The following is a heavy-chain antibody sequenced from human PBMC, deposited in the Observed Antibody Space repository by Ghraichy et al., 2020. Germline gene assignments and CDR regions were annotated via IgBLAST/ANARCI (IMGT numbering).Heavy chain of an antibody. CDR1: GGSIDNFY. CDR2: VYYSGST. D-gene: IGHD1-1*01. J-gene: IGHJ5*02. CDR3: ARVYGRAGMTKGWFDP. Sequence: SQTLSHTCTVSGGSIDNFYWSWIRQPPGKGLEWIAYVYYSGSTEYNPSLKSRGIISVDTSKNQFSLTLTSVTAADTAVYYCARVYGRAGMTKGWFDPWGPGTLVTVTS. V-gene: IGHV4-59*01.